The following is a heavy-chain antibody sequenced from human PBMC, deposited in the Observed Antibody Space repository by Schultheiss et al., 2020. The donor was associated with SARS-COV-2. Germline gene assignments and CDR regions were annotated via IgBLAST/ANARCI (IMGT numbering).Heavy chain of an antibody. CDR2: IYYSGST. J-gene: IGHJ3*02. D-gene: IGHD2-15*01. Sequence: SETLSLTCSVSGGSISSGNFYWSWIRQHPGKGLEWLGYIYYSGSTNYNPSLKSRVTISVDTSKNQFSLKLSSVTAADTAVYYCARAHQYCSGGSCYPDAFDIWGQGTMVTVSS. V-gene: IGHV4-61*01. CDR1: GGSISSGNFY. CDR3: ARAHQYCSGGSCYPDAFDI.